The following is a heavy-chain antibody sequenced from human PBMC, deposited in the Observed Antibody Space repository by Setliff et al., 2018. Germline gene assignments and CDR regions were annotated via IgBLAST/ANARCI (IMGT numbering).Heavy chain of an antibody. J-gene: IGHJ4*02. CDR3: ARTGTYRYFDH. V-gene: IGHV4-39*01. CDR1: GASISSGTYY. D-gene: IGHD1-1*01. CDR2: IHYLGTT. Sequence: PSETLSLTCTVSGASISSGTYYWGWIRQPPGKGLEWIGRIHYLGTTYSNASLASRLTMSVDTSKNQFSLRLTSVTAADTAVYYCARTGTYRYFDHWGQETLVTVSS.